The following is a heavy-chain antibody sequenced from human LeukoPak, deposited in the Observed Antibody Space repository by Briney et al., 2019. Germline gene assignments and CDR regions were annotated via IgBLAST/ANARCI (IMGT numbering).Heavy chain of an antibody. Sequence: GGSLRLSCTASGFTFGDYAMSWVRQAPGKGLEWVGFTRSKAYGGTTEYAASVKGRFTISRDDSKSIAYLQMNSLKTEDTAVYYCTTLAAAGTSYWGQGTLVTVSS. D-gene: IGHD6-13*01. J-gene: IGHJ4*02. CDR1: GFTFGDYA. V-gene: IGHV3-49*04. CDR2: TRSKAYGGTT. CDR3: TTLAAAGTSY.